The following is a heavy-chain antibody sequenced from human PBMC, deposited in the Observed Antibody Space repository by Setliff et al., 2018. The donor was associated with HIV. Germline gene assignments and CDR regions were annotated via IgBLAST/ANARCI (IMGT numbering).Heavy chain of an antibody. CDR2: IHTSGST. D-gene: IGHD5-12*01. J-gene: IGHJ4*02. V-gene: IGHV4-38-2*01. CDR1: GYSISIGYY. Sequence: SETLSLTCAVSGYSISIGYYWGWIRQPPGKGLEWIGHIHTSGSTKYNPSLKSRVTISADTSKNQFSLNLSSVTAAETAVYYCARQPLYNDYDWRSYYFDYWGQGSLVTVSS. CDR3: ARQPLYNDYDWRSYYFDY.